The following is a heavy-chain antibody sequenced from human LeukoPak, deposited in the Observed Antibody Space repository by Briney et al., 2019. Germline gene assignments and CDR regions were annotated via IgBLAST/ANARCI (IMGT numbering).Heavy chain of an antibody. J-gene: IGHJ4*02. D-gene: IGHD3-10*01. CDR3: AKDFRHQNSGSSV. CDR1: GFTFSSYA. V-gene: IGHV3-23*01. Sequence: GGSLRLSCAASGFTFSSYAMSWVRQAPWKGLEWVSAISGSGGSTYYADSVKGRFTISRDNSKNTLYLQMNSLRAEDTAVYYCAKDFRHQNSGSSVWGQGTLVTVSS. CDR2: ISGSGGST.